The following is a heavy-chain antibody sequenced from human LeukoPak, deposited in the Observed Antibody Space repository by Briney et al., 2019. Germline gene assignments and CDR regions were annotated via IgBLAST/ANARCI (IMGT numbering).Heavy chain of an antibody. D-gene: IGHD6-19*01. CDR3: ARLYSSSSGSHLDY. Sequence: RGESLKTPCQGPGYRFTRYWIGWVRPVPGKGMDWRGIIYSGDSETRNSPPFQSQVTISADKSISTAYLQWSSLKASDTAMYYGARLYSSSSGSHLDYWGQGTLVTVSS. CDR2: IYSGDSET. J-gene: IGHJ4*02. CDR1: GYRFTRYW. V-gene: IGHV5-51*01.